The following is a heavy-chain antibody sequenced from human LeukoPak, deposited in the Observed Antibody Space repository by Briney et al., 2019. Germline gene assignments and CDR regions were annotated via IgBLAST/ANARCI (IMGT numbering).Heavy chain of an antibody. J-gene: IGHJ1*01. V-gene: IGHV3-23*01. Sequence: AGGSLRLSCAASGFTFTKYAMSWVRQAPGKGLKWVSTIRSGGSGTYYADSVKGRFTISRDNAKNTVSLQMDSLRAEDTGVYYCARAPSEVGGYYPEYFRHWGQGTLVTVSS. CDR3: ARAPSEVGGYYPEYFRH. CDR1: GFTFTKYA. D-gene: IGHD3-22*01. CDR2: IRSGGSGT.